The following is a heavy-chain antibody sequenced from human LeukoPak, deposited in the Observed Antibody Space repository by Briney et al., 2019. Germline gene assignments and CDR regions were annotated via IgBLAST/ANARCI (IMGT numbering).Heavy chain of an antibody. D-gene: IGHD3-22*01. J-gene: IGHJ6*02. CDR3: ARADITMIVVDV. Sequence: IPGGSLRLSCAASGFTFSSYSMNWVRQAPGKGLEWVSSISSSSSYIYYADSVKGRFTISRDNAKNSLYLQMNSLRAKDTAVYYCARADITMIVVDVWGQGTTVTVSS. V-gene: IGHV3-21*01. CDR2: ISSSSSYI. CDR1: GFTFSSYS.